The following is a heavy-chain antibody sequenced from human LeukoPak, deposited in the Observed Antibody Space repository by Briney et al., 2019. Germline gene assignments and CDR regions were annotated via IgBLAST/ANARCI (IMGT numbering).Heavy chain of an antibody. V-gene: IGHV3-74*01. Sequence: GGSLRLSCAASGFTFSSYWMHWVRQAPGKGLVWVSRIKSDGSTNYADSVKGRFTISRDNAKNTVSLQMNSLRAENTGVYYCARAPSEIGGYYPEYFRHWGQGTLVTVSS. CDR3: ARAPSEIGGYYPEYFRH. CDR2: IKSDGST. D-gene: IGHD3-22*01. CDR1: GFTFSSYW. J-gene: IGHJ1*01.